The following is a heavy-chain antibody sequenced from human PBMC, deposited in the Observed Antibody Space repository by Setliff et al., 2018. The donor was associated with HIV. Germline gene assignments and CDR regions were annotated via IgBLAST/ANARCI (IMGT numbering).Heavy chain of an antibody. V-gene: IGHV5-51*01. CDR2: INPSTSEV. Sequence: PGESLKISCEDSGYKFTSYWVGWVRQMPGRGLEWMGFINPSTSEVRYRPSLQGQVTMSVDKSISTAFLQWSSLAASDTAMYYCVRDQIGDVQVAGTWGTWGQGTLVTVS. D-gene: IGHD6-19*01. J-gene: IGHJ5*02. CDR3: VRDQIGDVQVAGTWGT. CDR1: GYKFTSYW.